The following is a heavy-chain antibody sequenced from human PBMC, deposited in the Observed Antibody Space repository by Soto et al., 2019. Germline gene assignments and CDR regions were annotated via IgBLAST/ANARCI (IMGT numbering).Heavy chain of an antibody. J-gene: IGHJ4*02. CDR3: ARDRRFGELLSY. Sequence: EVQLVESGGGLVKPGGSLRLSCAASGFTFSSYSMNWVRQAPGKGLEWVSSISSSSSYIYYADSVKGRFTISRDNAKNSLYLQMNSLRAEVTAVYYCARDRRFGELLSYWGQGTLVTVSS. V-gene: IGHV3-21*01. CDR1: GFTFSSYS. CDR2: ISSSSSYI. D-gene: IGHD3-10*01.